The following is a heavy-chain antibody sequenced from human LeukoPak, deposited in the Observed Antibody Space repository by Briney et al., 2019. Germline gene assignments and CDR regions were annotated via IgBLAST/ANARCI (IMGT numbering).Heavy chain of an antibody. J-gene: IGHJ6*03. D-gene: IGHD2-2*01. CDR2: IYSGGST. Sequence: PGGSLRLSCAASGFTVSSNYMSWVRQAPGKGLEWVSVIYSGGSTYYADSVKGRFTISRDNSKNTLYLQMNSLRAEDTAVYYCARFNCSSTSYYYMDVWGKGTTVTVSS. V-gene: IGHV3-66*02. CDR1: GFTVSSNY. CDR3: ARFNCSSTSYYYMDV.